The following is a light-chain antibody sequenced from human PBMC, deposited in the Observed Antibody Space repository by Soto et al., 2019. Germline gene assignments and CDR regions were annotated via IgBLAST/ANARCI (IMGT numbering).Light chain of an antibody. CDR2: DNN. V-gene: IGLV1-51*01. CDR1: SSNIGNNY. Sequence: VLTQPPSVSAAPGQKVTISCSGSSSNIGNNYVSWYQQLPGTAPKLLIYDNNKRPSGIPDRFSGSKSGTSATLGITGLQTGDEADYYCGTWDSSLSAGYVFGTGTKVTVL. J-gene: IGLJ1*01. CDR3: GTWDSSLSAGYV.